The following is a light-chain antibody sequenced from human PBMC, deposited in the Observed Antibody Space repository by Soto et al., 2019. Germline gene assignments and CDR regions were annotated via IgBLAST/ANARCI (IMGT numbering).Light chain of an antibody. V-gene: IGLV2-11*01. CDR1: SSDVGRYNY. J-gene: IGLJ1*01. CDR2: GNS. Sequence: QSALTQPRSVSGSPGQSVAISCAGTSSDVGRYNYVSWYQQYPGKAPKLLIYGNSNRPSGVPDRFSGSKSGTSASLAITGLQAEDEADYYCQSYDSSLSASRVFGTGTKLTVL. CDR3: QSYDSSLSASRV.